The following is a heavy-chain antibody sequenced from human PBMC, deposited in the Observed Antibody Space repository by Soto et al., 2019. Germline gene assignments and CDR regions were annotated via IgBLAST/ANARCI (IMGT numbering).Heavy chain of an antibody. Sequence: ASVKVSCKPSDYTFTNYGISWVRQAPGQGLEWMGWISAHTGNTNYAQKFQGRVTMTTDTSTSTAYMELRSLRSDDTAVYYCARVVPGAEAWFGPWGQGTLVTVSS. D-gene: IGHD2-2*01. J-gene: IGHJ5*02. CDR1: DYTFTNYG. CDR2: ISAHTGNT. V-gene: IGHV1-18*01. CDR3: ARVVPGAEAWFGP.